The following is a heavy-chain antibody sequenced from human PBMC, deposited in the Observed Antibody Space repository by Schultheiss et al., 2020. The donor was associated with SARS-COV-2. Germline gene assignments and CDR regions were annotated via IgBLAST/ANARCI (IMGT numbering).Heavy chain of an antibody. CDR2: IKPDGSEK. CDR1: GFTFTTSW. D-gene: IGHD3-16*01. CDR3: ARIWRWGFDY. J-gene: IGHJ4*02. V-gene: IGHV3-7*03. Sequence: GESLKISCAASGFTFTTSWMSWVRQAPGKGLEWVANIKPDGSEKNFVDSVKGRFTISRDNTKNSLYLQMNSLRAEDTAVYYCARIWRWGFDYWGQGTLVTVSS.